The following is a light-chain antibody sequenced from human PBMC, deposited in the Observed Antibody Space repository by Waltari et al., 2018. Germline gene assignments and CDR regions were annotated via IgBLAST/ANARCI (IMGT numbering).Light chain of an antibody. CDR1: QNVGKNY. Sequence: EILLTQSPGTLSLAPGERATLSCKASQNVGKNYLGWYQQRPGQPPRLLSFGASNRATGIPDRFSGSGSGTDFTLTISRLESEDFAVYFCQQYASPPITFGQGTRLE. V-gene: IGKV3-20*01. CDR3: QQYASPPIT. J-gene: IGKJ5*01. CDR2: GAS.